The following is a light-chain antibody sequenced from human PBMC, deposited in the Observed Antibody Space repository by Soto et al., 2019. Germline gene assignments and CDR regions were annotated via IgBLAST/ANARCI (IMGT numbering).Light chain of an antibody. CDR1: QTITSD. V-gene: IGKV1-39*01. Sequence: DIQMTQSPSSLSASVGDRVTITCRASQTITSDLNWYQQRPGKDPKLLIYAASNLQSGVPSRFSGSGSGTDFTFIISSLQPEDSATYYCQLTYSTPGWTFGQGSKVEIK. CDR3: QLTYSTPGWT. CDR2: AAS. J-gene: IGKJ1*01.